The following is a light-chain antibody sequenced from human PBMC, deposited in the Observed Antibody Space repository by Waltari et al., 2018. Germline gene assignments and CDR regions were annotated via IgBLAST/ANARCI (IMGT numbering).Light chain of an antibody. CDR1: CRDVGGYNY. Sequence: QSALTQPASVSGSPGQSITISCTGTCRDVGGYNYVSWYQQHPGKAPKLMIYDVSNRPSGVSNRFSGSKSGNTASLTISGLQAEDEADYYCSSYTSTDVVFGGGTKLTVL. CDR3: SSYTSTDVV. CDR2: DVS. J-gene: IGLJ2*01. V-gene: IGLV2-14*01.